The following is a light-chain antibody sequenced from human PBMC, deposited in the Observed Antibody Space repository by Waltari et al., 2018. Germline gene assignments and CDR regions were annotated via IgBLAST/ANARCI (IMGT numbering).Light chain of an antibody. CDR3: QQYGNSPVT. CDR2: DAS. J-gene: IGKJ4*01. V-gene: IGKV3-20*01. CDR1: QSVSSNY. Sequence: EIVLTQSPGTLSLSPGERATLSCRASQSVSSNYLAWYQQKPGQAPRLLIYDASKRATGIADRFSGSGSGTHFTLTIGRLETEDFAVFYCQQYGNSPVTCGGGTKVEIK.